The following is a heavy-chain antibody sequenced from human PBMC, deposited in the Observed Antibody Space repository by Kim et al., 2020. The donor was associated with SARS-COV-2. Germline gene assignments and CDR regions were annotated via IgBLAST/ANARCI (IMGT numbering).Heavy chain of an antibody. J-gene: IGHJ5*02. D-gene: IGHD3-16*01. V-gene: IGHV3-15*01. CDR2: GGAT. Sequence: GGATEFAARVKGRFTISRDNSKNTLYLQMNSLKTEGTAVYYCTTLIGFDPWGQGTLVTVSS. CDR3: TTLIGFDP.